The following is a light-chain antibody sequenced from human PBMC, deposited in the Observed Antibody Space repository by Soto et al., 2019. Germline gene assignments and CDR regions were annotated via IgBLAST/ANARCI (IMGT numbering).Light chain of an antibody. Sequence: ETVMTQSPATLSVSPGERATLSCRASQRVSTNLAWYQQKPGQSPRLLIYRASTRATDIPARFSGSGSGTEFTLTISSLQSEDFAVHYCHQYNNWPPSFGGGTKVEIK. V-gene: IGKV3-15*01. CDR3: HQYNNWPPS. CDR1: QRVSTN. CDR2: RAS. J-gene: IGKJ4*01.